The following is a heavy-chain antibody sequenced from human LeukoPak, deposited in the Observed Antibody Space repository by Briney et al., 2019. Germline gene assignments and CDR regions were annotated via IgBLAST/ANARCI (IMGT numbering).Heavy chain of an antibody. Sequence: PSETLSLTCTVSGGSISSTSYYWGWIRQPPGKGLEWIGTIHYSGSTYYNPSLKSRVTISVDTSKNQISLKLNSVTAADTAMYYCARHGDLLSPFQTWGQGTLVTVSS. J-gene: IGHJ5*02. CDR3: ARHGDLLSPFQT. V-gene: IGHV4-39*01. CDR2: IHYSGST. CDR1: GGSISSTSYY. D-gene: IGHD2-21*02.